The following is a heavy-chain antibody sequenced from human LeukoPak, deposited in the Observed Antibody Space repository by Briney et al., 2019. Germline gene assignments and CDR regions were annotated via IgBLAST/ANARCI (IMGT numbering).Heavy chain of an antibody. J-gene: IGHJ4*02. CDR3: TTLYGSGNYY. CDR2: IKTKTDGGTT. Sequence: PGGSLRLSCAASGFTFSNFGLNWVRQAPGKGLEWVGQIKTKTDGGTTDSAATVKGRFSISRDDSKNTLYLQTNRLKTEDTAMYYCTTLYGSGNYYWGQGTLVTVSS. V-gene: IGHV3-15*01. D-gene: IGHD3-10*01. CDR1: GFTFSNFG.